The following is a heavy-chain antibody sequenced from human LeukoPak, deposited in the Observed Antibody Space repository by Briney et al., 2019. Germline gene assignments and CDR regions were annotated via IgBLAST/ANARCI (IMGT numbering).Heavy chain of an antibody. V-gene: IGHV3-23*01. CDR2: ISGSGGST. CDR3: AEDINILTGRDY. D-gene: IGHD3-9*01. CDR1: GFTFSSYA. J-gene: IGHJ4*02. Sequence: GGSLRLSCAASGFTFSSYAMSWVRQAPGKGLEWVSAISGSGGSTYYADSVKGRFTISRDNSKNTLYLQMNSLRAEDTAVYYCAEDINILTGRDYWGQGTLVTLSS.